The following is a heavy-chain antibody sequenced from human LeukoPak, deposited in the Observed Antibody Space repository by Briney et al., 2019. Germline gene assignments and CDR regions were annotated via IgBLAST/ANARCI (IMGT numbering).Heavy chain of an antibody. V-gene: IGHV1-3*01. CDR1: GYTFTSYA. CDR2: INAGNGNT. Sequence: GASVKVSCKASGYTFTSYAMHWVRQASGQRLEWMGWINAGNGNTKYSQKFQGRVTITRDTSASTAYMELSSLRSEDTAVYYCARERGITMVRGATRNWFDPWGQGTLVTVSS. J-gene: IGHJ5*02. CDR3: ARERGITMVRGATRNWFDP. D-gene: IGHD3-10*01.